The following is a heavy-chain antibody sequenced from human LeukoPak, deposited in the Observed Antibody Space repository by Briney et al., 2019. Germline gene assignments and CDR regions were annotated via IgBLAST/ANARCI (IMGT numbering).Heavy chain of an antibody. CDR1: GYIFSNYG. Sequence: ASVKVSCKATGYIFSNYGISWVRQAPGHGLEWMGWISSGGNTNYAQKLQGRVTMTTDTSTSTAYMELRSLRSDDTAVYYCARRGAFDWSPDYWGQGTLVTVSS. CDR3: ARRGAFDWSPDY. V-gene: IGHV1-18*01. J-gene: IGHJ4*02. D-gene: IGHD3-9*01. CDR2: ISSGGNT.